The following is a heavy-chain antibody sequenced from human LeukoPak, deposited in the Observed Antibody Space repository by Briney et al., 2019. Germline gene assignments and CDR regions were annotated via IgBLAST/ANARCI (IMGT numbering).Heavy chain of an antibody. V-gene: IGHV4-59*01. D-gene: IGHD5-18*01. CDR1: GDSMSSYY. Sequence: SETLSLTCTVSGDSMSSYYWSWIRQPPGKGLEWIGYIYYSGHTNYNPSLKSRITISVDTSKNQFSLKMRSVTAADTAVYYCARDRRDTSMVWDYWGRGTLVTVSS. CDR3: ARDRRDTSMVWDY. J-gene: IGHJ4*02. CDR2: IYYSGHT.